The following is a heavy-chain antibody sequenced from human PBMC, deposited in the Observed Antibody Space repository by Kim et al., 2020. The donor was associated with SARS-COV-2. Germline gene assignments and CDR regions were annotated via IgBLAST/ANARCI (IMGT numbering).Heavy chain of an antibody. CDR1: GYTFTSYA. J-gene: IGHJ3*02. V-gene: IGHV1-3*01. D-gene: IGHD3-22*01. CDR2: INAGNGNT. CDR3: ARGGYYDSSGYYYVVAFDI. Sequence: ASVKVSCKASGYTFTSYAMHWVRQAPGQRLEWMGWINAGNGNTKYSQKFQGRVTITRDTSASTAYMELSSLRSEYTAVYYCARGGYYDSSGYYYVVAFDIWGQGTMVTVSS.